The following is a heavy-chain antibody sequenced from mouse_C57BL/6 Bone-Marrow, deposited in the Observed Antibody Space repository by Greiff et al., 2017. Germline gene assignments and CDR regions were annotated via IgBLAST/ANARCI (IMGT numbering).Heavy chain of an antibody. CDR1: GYTFTSYW. V-gene: IGHV1-64*01. CDR3: ARSRSYDGRFAY. Sequence: QVQLQQPGAELVKPGASVTLSCKASGYTFTSYWMHWVKQRPGQGLEWIGMIHPNSGSTNYNEKFKSKATLTVDKSSSTAYMQLSSLTSEDSAVYYCARSRSYDGRFAYWGQGTLVTVSA. D-gene: IGHD2-3*01. J-gene: IGHJ3*01. CDR2: IHPNSGST.